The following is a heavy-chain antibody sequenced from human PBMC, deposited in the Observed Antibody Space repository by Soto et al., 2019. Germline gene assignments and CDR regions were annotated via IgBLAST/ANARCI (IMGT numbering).Heavy chain of an antibody. D-gene: IGHD3-22*01. CDR1: GFTLSSYA. J-gene: IGHJ4*02. V-gene: IGHV3-30-3*01. CDR3: ARAFYYYDSSGYPDRGIDY. Sequence: PGGSLRLSCAASGFTLSSYAMHWVRQAPGKGLECVAVISYDGSKKYYADSVKGRFTISRDNSKSTLYLQMNSLRAEDTAVYYCARAFYYYDSSGYPDRGIDYWGQGTLVTVSS. CDR2: ISYDGSKK.